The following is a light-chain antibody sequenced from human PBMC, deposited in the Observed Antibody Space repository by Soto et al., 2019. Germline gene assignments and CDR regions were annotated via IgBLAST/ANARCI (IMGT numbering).Light chain of an antibody. CDR1: QMVSSN. CDR3: QQYDNWPLT. V-gene: IGKV3-15*01. CDR2: GAY. Sequence: EIVMTQSPATLPVSPGERATLSCRAGQMVSSNLAWYQHKPGQSPRFLIYGAYTRATGIPARFSGSGSGTEFPLTISSLQSEDFAVYYCQQYDNWPLTFGGGTKVDIK. J-gene: IGKJ4*01.